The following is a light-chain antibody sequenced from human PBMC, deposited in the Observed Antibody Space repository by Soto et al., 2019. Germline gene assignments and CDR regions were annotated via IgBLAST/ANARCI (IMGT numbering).Light chain of an antibody. CDR2: GTS. V-gene: IGKV3-20*01. Sequence: PGDRATLSCRASQSVASAYLAWYQQKPGQAPRLLIYGTSSRATGIPDRFSGSGSGTDFTLAISRLEPEDFAVYYCQQYATSRWTLGQGTKVEIK. J-gene: IGKJ1*01. CDR3: QQYATSRWT. CDR1: QSVASAY.